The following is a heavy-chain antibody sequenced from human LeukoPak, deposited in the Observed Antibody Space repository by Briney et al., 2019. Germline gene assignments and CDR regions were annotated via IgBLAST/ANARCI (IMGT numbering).Heavy chain of an antibody. CDR2: IYYSGST. CDR1: GGSISTYY. V-gene: IGHV4-59*01. CDR3: ARAGPGYYNAFDI. D-gene: IGHD1-26*01. Sequence: SETLFLTCTVSGGSISTYYWSWIRQPPGKGLEWIGYIYYSGSTNYNPSLKSRVTISVDTSKNQFSLKLSSVTAADTAVYYCARAGPGYYNAFDIWGQGTMVTVSS. J-gene: IGHJ3*02.